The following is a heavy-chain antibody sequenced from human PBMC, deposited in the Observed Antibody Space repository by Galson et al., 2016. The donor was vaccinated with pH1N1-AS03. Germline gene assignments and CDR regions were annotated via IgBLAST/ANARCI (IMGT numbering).Heavy chain of an antibody. J-gene: IGHJ4*02. V-gene: IGHV3-66*02. CDR1: GFSVSSKY. Sequence: SLRLSCAVSGFSVSSKYMNWVRQAPGKGLEWISVIFTGGTNYYADSAGGRVTISRDDYRNTLCLHMNSQRQEETAVYYYSRGITSFGWARPAFDSWGQGTRVTVSS. D-gene: IGHD3-3*01. CDR2: IFTGGTN. CDR3: SRGITSFGWARPAFDS.